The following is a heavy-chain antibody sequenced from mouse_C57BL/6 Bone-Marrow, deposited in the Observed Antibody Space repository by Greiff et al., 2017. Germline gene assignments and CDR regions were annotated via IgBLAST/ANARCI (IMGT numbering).Heavy chain of an antibody. D-gene: IGHD2-4*01. J-gene: IGHJ2*01. CDR3: ARAIYYDYDGGGFDY. CDR1: GFSLTSYA. Sequence: VMLVESGPGLVAPSQSLSITCTVSGFSLTSYAISWVRQPPGKGLEWLGVIWTGGGTNYNSAHKSSLSISKDNPKSQVFLKMNSLQTYDTAGYYGARAIYYDYDGGGFDYWGQGTTLTVSS. CDR2: IWTGGGT. V-gene: IGHV2-9-1*01.